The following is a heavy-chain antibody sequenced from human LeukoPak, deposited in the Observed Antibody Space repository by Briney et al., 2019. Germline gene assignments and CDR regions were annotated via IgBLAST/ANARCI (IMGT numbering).Heavy chain of an antibody. Sequence: ASVKVSCKASGGTFSSYAISWVRQAPGQGLEWMGGIIPIFGTANYAQKFQGRVTITTDESTSTAYMEPSSLRSEDTAVYYCAREGGPDRSGDYKDYWGQGTLVTVSS. CDR2: IIPIFGTA. V-gene: IGHV1-69*05. D-gene: IGHD4-17*01. J-gene: IGHJ4*02. CDR3: AREGGPDRSGDYKDY. CDR1: GGTFSSYA.